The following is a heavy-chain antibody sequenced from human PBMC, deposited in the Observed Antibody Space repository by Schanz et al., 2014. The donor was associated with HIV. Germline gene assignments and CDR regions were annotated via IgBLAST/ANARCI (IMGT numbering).Heavy chain of an antibody. CDR3: ARGECDFWSGYCPHFHYFDLDV. V-gene: IGHV1-69*06. Sequence: QVQLVQSGAEVKKPGASVKVSCKASGYTFTSYYMHWVRRAPGQGLEWMGGIIPVFGTTNYAQKFQGRVTITADKSTSTAYMELSSLRSEDTAVYYCARGECDFWSGYCPHFHYFDLDVWGPGTSVTVSS. CDR2: IIPVFGTT. J-gene: IGHJ6*02. CDR1: GYTFTSYY. D-gene: IGHD3-3*01.